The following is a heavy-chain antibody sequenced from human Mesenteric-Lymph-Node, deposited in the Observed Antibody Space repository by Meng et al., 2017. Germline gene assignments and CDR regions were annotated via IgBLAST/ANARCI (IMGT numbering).Heavy chain of an antibody. CDR2: IFYNGKI. D-gene: IGHD3-10*01. CDR1: GGPISDTSYY. Sequence: SETRSLTGTVPGGPISDTSYYWGWIRQPPGKGLEWIGSIFYNGKIFYNPSLKGRVTISGDTSKNQLSLRLSSVPAADTAVYYCARGLWYGGFLPEGDNWGQGTLVTVSS. J-gene: IGHJ4*02. CDR3: ARGLWYGGFLPEGDN. V-gene: IGHV4-39*07.